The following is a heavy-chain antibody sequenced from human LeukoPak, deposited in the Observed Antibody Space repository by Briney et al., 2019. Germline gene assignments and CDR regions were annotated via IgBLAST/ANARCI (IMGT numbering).Heavy chain of an antibody. Sequence: GGSLRLSCAPSGFTFSSYWMTWVRQAPGKGLEWAANIKEDGGEEYYVDSVKGRFTISRDNAKNSLYLQMNSLRAEDTAVYYCARHIDWKFDYWGQGTLVTVSS. V-gene: IGHV3-7*01. CDR2: IKEDGGEE. CDR3: ARHIDWKFDY. CDR1: GFTFSSYW. D-gene: IGHD1-1*01. J-gene: IGHJ4*02.